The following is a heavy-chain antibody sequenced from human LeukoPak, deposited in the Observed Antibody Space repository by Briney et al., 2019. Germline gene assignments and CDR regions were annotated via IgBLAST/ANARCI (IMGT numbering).Heavy chain of an antibody. J-gene: IGHJ4*02. V-gene: IGHV6-1*01. CDR3: ARAVRDKQWLARFDY. D-gene: IGHD6-19*01. CDR2: TYYRSKWYN. CDR1: GDSVSSSSAA. Sequence: SQTLSLTCAISGDSVSSSSAAWNWIRQSPSRGLEWLGRTYYRSKWYNDYAVSVKSRITINPDTSKNQFSLQLNSVTPEDTAVYYCARAVRDKQWLARFDYWGQGTLVTVSS.